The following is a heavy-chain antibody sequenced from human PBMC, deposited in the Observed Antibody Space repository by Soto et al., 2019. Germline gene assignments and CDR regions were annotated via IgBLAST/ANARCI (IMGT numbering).Heavy chain of an antibody. CDR2: ISDSGGST. V-gene: IGHV3-23*01. CDR3: AKSSGILTNWFDP. CDR1: GFSFRDYW. Sequence: PGGSLRLSCAASGFSFRDYWMTWVRQAPGKGLEWVSAISDSGGSTYYADSVKGRFTISRDNSKNTLYLQMNSLRAEDTAVYYCAKSSGILTNWFDPWGQGTLVTVSS. J-gene: IGHJ5*02. D-gene: IGHD3-10*01.